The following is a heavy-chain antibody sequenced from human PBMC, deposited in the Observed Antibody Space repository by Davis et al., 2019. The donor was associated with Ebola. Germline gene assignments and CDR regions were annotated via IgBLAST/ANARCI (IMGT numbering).Heavy chain of an antibody. J-gene: IGHJ4*01. Sequence: SESLSLTCAVYGGSFSGYYWSYIRQSPGKGLEWIGEVNDSGNTNYNPSLKSRITISVDRLKNQFSLKLRSVTGADTAIYYCARSGRGSGWFLDYWGQGTLVTVSS. CDR3: ARSGRGSGWFLDY. D-gene: IGHD6-19*01. CDR2: VNDSGNT. V-gene: IGHV4-34*01. CDR1: GGSFSGYY.